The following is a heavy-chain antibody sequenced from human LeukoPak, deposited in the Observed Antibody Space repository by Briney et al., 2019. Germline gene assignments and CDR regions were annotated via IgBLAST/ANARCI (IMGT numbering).Heavy chain of an antibody. CDR1: GGSFSGYY. Sequence: SETLSLTCAVYGGSFSGYYWSWIRQPPGKGLEWIGEINHSGGTNYNPSLKSRVTISVDTSKNQFSLKLSSVTAADTAVYYCARHSERWLGAFDIWGQGTMVTVSS. CDR3: ARHSERWLGAFDI. CDR2: INHSGGT. J-gene: IGHJ3*02. V-gene: IGHV4-34*01. D-gene: IGHD6-19*01.